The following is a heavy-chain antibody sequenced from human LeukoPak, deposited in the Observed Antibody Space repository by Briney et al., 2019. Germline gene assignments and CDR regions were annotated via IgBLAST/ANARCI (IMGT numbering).Heavy chain of an antibody. CDR1: GGSISSYY. V-gene: IGHV4-59*05. CDR2: IYYSGST. J-gene: IGHJ4*02. D-gene: IGHD3-22*01. CDR3: ARTTMIVVVTDFDY. Sequence: SETLSLTCTVSGGSISSYYWSWIRQPPGKGLEWIGSIYYSGSTYYNPSLKSRVTISVDTSKNQFSLKLSSVTAADTAVYYCARTTMIVVVTDFDYWGQGTLVTVSS.